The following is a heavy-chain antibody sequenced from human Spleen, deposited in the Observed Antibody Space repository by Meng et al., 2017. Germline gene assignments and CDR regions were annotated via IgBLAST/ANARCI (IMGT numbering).Heavy chain of an antibody. V-gene: IGHV4-4*02. Sequence: GSLRLSCAVSGGSISSSNWWSWVRQPPGKGLEWIGSIYYSGSTYYNPSLKSRVTISVDTSKNQFSLKLSSVTAADTAVYYCARGGRLLWFGELLYLDDYWGQGTLVTSPQ. J-gene: IGHJ4*02. D-gene: IGHD3-10*01. CDR2: IYYSGST. CDR1: GGSISSSNW. CDR3: ARGGRLLWFGELLYLDDY.